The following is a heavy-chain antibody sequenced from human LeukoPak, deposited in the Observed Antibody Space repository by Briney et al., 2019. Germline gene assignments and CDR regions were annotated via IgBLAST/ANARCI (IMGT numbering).Heavy chain of an antibody. J-gene: IGHJ4*02. CDR3: SVIHRYYDGSGYWVQ. V-gene: IGHV3-23*01. CDR1: GFTFSSYA. CDR2: ISTNGGST. D-gene: IGHD3-22*01. Sequence: GGSLRLSCEASGFTFSSYAMSWVRQAPGKGLEWDSGISTNGGSTSYADSVKGRLTISRDNPRNMLYMEMNSLRAEDTAVYYCSVIHRYYDGSGYWVQWGQGTLVTVSS.